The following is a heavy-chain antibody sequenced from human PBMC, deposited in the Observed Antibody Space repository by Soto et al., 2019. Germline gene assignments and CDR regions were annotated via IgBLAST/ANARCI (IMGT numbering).Heavy chain of an antibody. Sequence: SQTLSLTCAISGASVSSKSASWNWIRQSTSRGLEWLGRTYFRSKWYNDYAVSVKGRIPITPDTSKNQCSLQVNSVTPEDTAVYYCGTFLSTTSPDVWGQGTTVTVSS. V-gene: IGHV6-1*01. CDR1: GASVSSKSAS. CDR2: TYFRSKWYN. D-gene: IGHD2-2*01. CDR3: GTFLSTTSPDV. J-gene: IGHJ6*02.